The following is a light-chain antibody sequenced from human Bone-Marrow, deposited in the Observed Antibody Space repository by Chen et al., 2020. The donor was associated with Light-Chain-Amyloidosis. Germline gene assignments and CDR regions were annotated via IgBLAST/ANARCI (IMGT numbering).Light chain of an antibody. V-gene: IGLV2-14*01. J-gene: IGLJ1*01. CDR1: SSDVGGDNH. Sequence: QSALTQPASVSGSPGQSITISCTGTSSDVGGDNHVSWYQQHPDKAPKLMIYEVTNRPSWVPDGFSGSKADNTASLTISGLQNEDEADYFCSSDTIKNNLVVGSGTRVTVL. CDR2: EVT. CDR3: SSDTIKNNLV.